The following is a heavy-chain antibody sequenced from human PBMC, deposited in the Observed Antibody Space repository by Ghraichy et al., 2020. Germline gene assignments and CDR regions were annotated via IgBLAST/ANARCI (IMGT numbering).Heavy chain of an antibody. D-gene: IGHD4-23*01. J-gene: IGHJ3*02. Sequence: SVKVSCKASGFTFTSSAVQWVRQARGQRLEWIGWIVVGSGNTNYAQKFQERVTITRDMSTSTAYMELSSLRSEDTAVYYCAAVRVGGDGGNSPRRNDAFDIWGQGTMVTVSS. CDR3: AAVRVGGDGGNSPRRNDAFDI. CDR2: IVVGSGNT. V-gene: IGHV1-58*01. CDR1: GFTFTSSA.